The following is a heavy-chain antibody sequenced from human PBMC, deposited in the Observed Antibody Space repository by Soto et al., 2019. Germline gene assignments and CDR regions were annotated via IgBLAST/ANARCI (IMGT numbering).Heavy chain of an antibody. V-gene: IGHV6-1*01. CDR1: GDSVSNNGAT. D-gene: IGHD2-15*01. CDR2: AYYRSRWRY. CDR3: ARDPPDFNSGFDY. Sequence: SQTLSLTCAICGDSVSNNGATWNWIRQSPSRGLEWLGRAYYRSRWRYDYATSVRGRITINPDTSKNQFSLQLNSVTPEDTAVYYCARDPPDFNSGFDYWGQGTPVTVSS. J-gene: IGHJ4*02.